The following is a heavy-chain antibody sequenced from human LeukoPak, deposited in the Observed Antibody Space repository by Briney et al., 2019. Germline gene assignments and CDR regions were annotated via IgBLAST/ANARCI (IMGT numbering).Heavy chain of an antibody. J-gene: IGHJ3*02. V-gene: IGHV1-2*02. CDR1: GYTFTGYY. D-gene: IGHD4-11*01. Sequence: ASVKVSCKASGYTFTGYYMHWVRQAPGQGLEWMGWINPNSGGTNYAQKFQGRVTMTRDTSISAAYMELSRLRSDDTAVYYCARGNDYGNALVGSDAFDIWGQGTMVTVSS. CDR3: ARGNDYGNALVGSDAFDI. CDR2: INPNSGGT.